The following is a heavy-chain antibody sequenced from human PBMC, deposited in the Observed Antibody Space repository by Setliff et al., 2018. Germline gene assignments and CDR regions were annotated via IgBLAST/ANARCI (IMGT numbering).Heavy chain of an antibody. CDR3: ARDKPEGYNFWSGYLGGGLMDV. CDR1: GGSFSGYY. Sequence: PSETLSLTCAVYGGSFSGYYWSWIRQPPGKGLEWIGEINHSGSTNYNPSLKSRVTISVDTSKNQFSLKLSSGTAADTAVYYCARDKPEGYNFWSGYLGGGLMDVWGQGTTVTVSS. J-gene: IGHJ6*02. V-gene: IGHV4-34*01. CDR2: INHSGST. D-gene: IGHD3-3*01.